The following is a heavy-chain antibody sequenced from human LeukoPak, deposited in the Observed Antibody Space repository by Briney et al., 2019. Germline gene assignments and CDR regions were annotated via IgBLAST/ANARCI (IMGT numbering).Heavy chain of an antibody. D-gene: IGHD1-26*01. J-gene: IGHJ4*02. V-gene: IGHV3-15*01. Sequence: EAARSMRLSWAPARFTFSNVWMSWVRQAPRKGLEWVGRIKRKTEAGKTDYAAPVKGRFTISRDDSKNTLYLQMNSLKTEDTAVYYCTTDLSGSYFLDFDYWGQGTLVTVSS. CDR3: TTDLSGSYFLDFDY. CDR1: RFTFSNVW. CDR2: IKRKTEAGKT.